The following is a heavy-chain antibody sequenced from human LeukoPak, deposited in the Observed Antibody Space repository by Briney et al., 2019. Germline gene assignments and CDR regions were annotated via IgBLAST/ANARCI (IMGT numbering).Heavy chain of an antibody. J-gene: IGHJ4*02. D-gene: IGHD5-24*01. CDR3: ASVRDGYNYYY. Sequence: GGSLRLSCAASGFTFSSYSMNWVRQAPGKRLEWVSSISSSSSYIYYADSVKGRFTISRDNAKNSLYLQMNSLRAEDTAVYYCASVRDGYNYYYWGQGTLVTVSS. CDR2: ISSSSSYI. V-gene: IGHV3-21*01. CDR1: GFTFSSYS.